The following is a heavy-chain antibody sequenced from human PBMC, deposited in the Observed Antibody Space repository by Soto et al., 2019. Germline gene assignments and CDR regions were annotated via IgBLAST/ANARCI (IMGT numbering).Heavy chain of an antibody. V-gene: IGHV3-13*01. CDR1: GFTFSSYD. J-gene: IGHJ3*02. CDR3: ASSAYSSGWYAFDI. Sequence: GGSLRLSCAASGFTFSSYDMHWVRQATGKGLEWVSAIGTAGDTYYPGSVKGRFTISRENAKNSLYLQMNSLRAEDTAVYYCASSAYSSGWYAFDIWGQGTMVTVSS. D-gene: IGHD6-19*01. CDR2: IGTAGDT.